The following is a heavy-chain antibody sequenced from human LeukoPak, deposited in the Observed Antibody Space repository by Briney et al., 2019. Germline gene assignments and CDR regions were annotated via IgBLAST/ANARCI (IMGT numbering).Heavy chain of an antibody. CDR2: ISSDGETV. D-gene: IGHD2-21*01. Sequence: PGGSLRLSCAASGSFFSDFYINWIRQAPGKGLEWVAYISSDGETVSYADSMKGRFTISRDNAKNSVYLQLNSLTAGDTAIYYCARGSSTESYSAEYFEHWGQGTLVTVSS. J-gene: IGHJ1*01. V-gene: IGHV3-11*01. CDR1: GSFFSDFY. CDR3: ARGSSTESYSAEYFEH.